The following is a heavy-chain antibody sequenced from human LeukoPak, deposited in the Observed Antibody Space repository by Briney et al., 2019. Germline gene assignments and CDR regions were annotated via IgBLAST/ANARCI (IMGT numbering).Heavy chain of an antibody. V-gene: IGHV4-39*01. J-gene: IGHJ4*02. Sequence: PSATLSLTCNVSGDSISSRSYYWGWIRQPPGKGLEWIGSIYFSGSAHYNPSLKSRVSIFVDRSKNQFSLEVRSVTAADTAVYFCARLGDLLTGYYFESWGQGTLVIVSS. CDR2: IYFSGSA. D-gene: IGHD3-9*01. CDR3: ARLGDLLTGYYFES. CDR1: GDSISSRSYY.